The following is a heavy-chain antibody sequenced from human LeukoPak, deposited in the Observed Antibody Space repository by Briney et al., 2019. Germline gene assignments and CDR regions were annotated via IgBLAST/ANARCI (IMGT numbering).Heavy chain of an antibody. CDR2: IKEDGSDK. CDR1: GFIFSTYW. J-gene: IGHJ3*02. CDR3: ARDLSVLNAFDI. V-gene: IGHV3-7*03. Sequence: GGSLRLSCAASGFIFSTYWMAWVRQAPGKGLEWVANIKEDGSDKNYVVSMKGRFTISRDNAKNSLYLQMNSLRAEDTAVYYCARDLSVLNAFDIWGQGTMVTVSS. D-gene: IGHD3-10*01.